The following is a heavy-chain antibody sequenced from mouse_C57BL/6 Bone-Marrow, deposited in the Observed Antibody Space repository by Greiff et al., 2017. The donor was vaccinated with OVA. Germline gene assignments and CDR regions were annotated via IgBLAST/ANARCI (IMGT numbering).Heavy chain of an antibody. Sequence: VKLMESGAELARPGASVKLSCKASGYTFTSYGISWVKQRTGQGLEWIGEIYPRSGNTYYNEKFKGKATLTADKSSSTAYMELRSLTSEDSAVYFCARETTVVDGMDDWGQGTSVTVSS. J-gene: IGHJ4*01. D-gene: IGHD1-1*01. CDR2: IYPRSGNT. CDR1: GYTFTSYG. CDR3: ARETTVVDGMDD. V-gene: IGHV1-81*01.